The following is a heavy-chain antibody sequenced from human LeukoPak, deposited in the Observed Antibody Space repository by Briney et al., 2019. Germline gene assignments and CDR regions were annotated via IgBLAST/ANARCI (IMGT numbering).Heavy chain of an antibody. CDR2: ISSSSSYI. CDR3: ARAASIAARPSAFDI. CDR1: GFTFSSYG. Sequence: KPGGSLRLSCAASGFTFSSYGMHWVRQAPGKGLEWVSSISSSSSYIYYADSVKGRFTISRDNAKNSLYLQMNSLRAEDTAVYYCARAASIAARPSAFDIWGQGTMVTVSS. D-gene: IGHD6-6*01. V-gene: IGHV3-21*01. J-gene: IGHJ3*02.